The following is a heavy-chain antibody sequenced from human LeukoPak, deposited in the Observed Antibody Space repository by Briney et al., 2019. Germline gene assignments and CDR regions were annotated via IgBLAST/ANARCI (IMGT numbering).Heavy chain of an antibody. CDR1: GASISSYY. Sequence: SETLSLTCPVSGASISSYYWSWIRQPPGKGLEYIGYIYTRGSTNFRPPLKSRVAISADTSKNQFSLKVTSVTAADTAMYYCARQKVGTSGNYFDSWGHGTLVSVSS. CDR3: ARQKVGTSGNYFDS. J-gene: IGHJ4*01. D-gene: IGHD1-26*01. CDR2: IYTRGST. V-gene: IGHV4-4*09.